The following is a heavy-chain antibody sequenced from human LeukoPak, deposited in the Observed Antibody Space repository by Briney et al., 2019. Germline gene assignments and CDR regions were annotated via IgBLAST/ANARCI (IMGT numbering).Heavy chain of an antibody. Sequence: ASVKVSCKTSGYTFTAYNMHWVRQAPGQGLEWMGWINPNSGDTTYAQKFQDRVTMTRETSISTAYMDLSGLRSDDTAVYYCAPATMTFDYWGQGTLVTVSS. CDR2: INPNSGDT. D-gene: IGHD2-21*02. J-gene: IGHJ4*02. CDR3: APATMTFDY. V-gene: IGHV1-2*02. CDR1: GYTFTAYN.